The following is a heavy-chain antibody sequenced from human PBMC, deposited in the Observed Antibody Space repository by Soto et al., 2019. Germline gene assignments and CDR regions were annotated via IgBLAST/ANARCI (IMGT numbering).Heavy chain of an antibody. CDR1: GDSISTEGYY. V-gene: IGHV4-31*03. Sequence: QVQLQESGPGLVKPSQTLSLTCSVSGDSISTEGYYWSWIRQHPGQGLEWIGYIYYSGLTSYNPSLKSRVTISRATSKNQFYLKLSSVTAADTAVYYCARSRSYYVEDFQKWGQGTLVTVSS. J-gene: IGHJ1*01. CDR3: ARSRSYYVEDFQK. D-gene: IGHD1-26*01. CDR2: IYYSGLT.